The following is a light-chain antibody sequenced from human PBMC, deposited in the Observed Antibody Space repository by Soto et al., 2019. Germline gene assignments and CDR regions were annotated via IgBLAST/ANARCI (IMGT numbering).Light chain of an antibody. V-gene: IGKV3-20*01. CDR3: KQYGSSPPT. CDR1: QSVSTNY. J-gene: IGKJ1*01. CDR2: GAS. Sequence: EIVLTQSPGTLSLSPGERATLSCRASQSVSTNYLAWYQRKPGQAPRLLIYGASSRATDIPNRFSGSGSGTDFTLTITRLKAEDFVVYYCKQYGSSPPTFGQGTKVEIK.